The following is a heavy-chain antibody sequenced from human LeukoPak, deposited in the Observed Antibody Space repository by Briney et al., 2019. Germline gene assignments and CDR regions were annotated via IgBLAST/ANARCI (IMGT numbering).Heavy chain of an antibody. CDR3: ASGYCSGGSCYRSDY. V-gene: IGHV1-69*04. D-gene: IGHD2-15*01. CDR2: IIPILGIA. J-gene: IGHJ4*02. CDR1: GGTFSSYA. Sequence: SVKVSCKASGGTFSSYAISWVRQAPGQGLEWMGRIIPILGIANYAQKFQGRVTITADKSTSTAYMELSSLRSEDTAVYYCASGYCSGGSCYRSDYWGQGTLVTVSS.